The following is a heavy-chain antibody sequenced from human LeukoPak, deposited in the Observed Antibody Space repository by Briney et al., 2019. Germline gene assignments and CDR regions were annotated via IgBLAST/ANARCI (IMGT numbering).Heavy chain of an antibody. Sequence: AGGSLRLSCTASGFTFGDYAMSWISQAPGKGLEWVGFIRSKAYGETADYAASVKGRFTISRDDSKAIAYLQMNSLKTEDTAVYHCTRDRGAYNLYDYWGQGTLVTVSS. CDR2: IRSKAYGETA. CDR3: TRDRGAYNLYDY. CDR1: GFTFGDYA. J-gene: IGHJ4*02. D-gene: IGHD1-1*01. V-gene: IGHV3-49*03.